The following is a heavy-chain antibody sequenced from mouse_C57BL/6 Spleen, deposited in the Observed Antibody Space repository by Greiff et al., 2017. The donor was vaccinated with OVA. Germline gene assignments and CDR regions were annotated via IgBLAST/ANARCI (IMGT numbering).Heavy chain of an antibody. Sequence: QVHVKQSGAELVKPGASVKLSCKASGYTFTEYTIHWVKQRSGQGLEWIGWFYPGSGSIKYNEKFKDKATLTADKSSSTVYMELSRLTSEDSAVYFCARHEGTGAWFAYWGQGTLVTVSA. CDR1: GYTFTEYT. CDR3: ARHEGTGAWFAY. CDR2: FYPGSGSI. V-gene: IGHV1-62-2*01. J-gene: IGHJ3*01. D-gene: IGHD4-1*01.